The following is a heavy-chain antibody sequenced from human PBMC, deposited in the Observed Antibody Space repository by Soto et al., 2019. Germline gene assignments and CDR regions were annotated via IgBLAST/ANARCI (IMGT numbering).Heavy chain of an antibody. CDR2: IYYSGST. V-gene: IGHV4-31*03. Sequence: SETLSLTCTVSGGSISSGGYYWSWIRQHPGKGLEWIGYIYYSGSTYYNPSLKSRVTISVDTSKNQFSLKLSSVTAADTAVYYCARGRPEFYDSSGYSDYWGQGTLVTVSS. D-gene: IGHD3-22*01. CDR3: ARGRPEFYDSSGYSDY. J-gene: IGHJ4*02. CDR1: GGSISSGGYY.